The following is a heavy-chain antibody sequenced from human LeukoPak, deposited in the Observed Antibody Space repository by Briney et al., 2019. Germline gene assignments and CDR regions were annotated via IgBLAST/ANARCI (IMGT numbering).Heavy chain of an antibody. CDR1: GGSISNYY. D-gene: IGHD6-13*01. J-gene: IGHJ5*02. V-gene: IGHV4-4*07. Sequence: SETLSLTCTVSGGSISNYYWSWIRQPAGKGLEWIGRIYTSGSTNYNPSLKSRVTMSVDTSKNQFSLNLSSVSAADTAMYYCARGLTLDNAWYRGWFDPWGQGSLVIVSS. CDR2: IYTSGST. CDR3: ARGLTLDNAWYRGWFDP.